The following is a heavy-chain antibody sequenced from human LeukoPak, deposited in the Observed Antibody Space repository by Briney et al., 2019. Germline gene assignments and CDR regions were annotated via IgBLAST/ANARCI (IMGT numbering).Heavy chain of an antibody. Sequence: GGSLRLSCAASGFTFSSYSMNWVRQAPGKGLEWVSSISSSSSYIYYADSVKGRFTISRDNAKNSLYLQMNSLRAEDTALYHCARVSLTYYYGSGSYYDYNWFDPWGQGTLVTVSS. D-gene: IGHD3-10*01. CDR3: ARVSLTYYYGSGSYYDYNWFDP. J-gene: IGHJ5*02. V-gene: IGHV3-21*04. CDR2: ISSSSSYI. CDR1: GFTFSSYS.